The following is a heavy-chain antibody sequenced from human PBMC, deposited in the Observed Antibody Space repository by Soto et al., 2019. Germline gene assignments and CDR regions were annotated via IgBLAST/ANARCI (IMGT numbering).Heavy chain of an antibody. CDR3: ARDQFRGVPDY. CDR2: ISYDGSNK. D-gene: IGHD3-10*01. Sequence: QVQLVESGGGVVQPGRSLRLSCAASGFTFSSYAMHWVRQAPGKGLEWVAVISYDGSNKYYADSVKGRFTISRVNSKNTLYLQMNSLRAEDTAVYYCARDQFRGVPDYWGQGTLVTVSS. V-gene: IGHV3-30-3*01. J-gene: IGHJ4*02. CDR1: GFTFSSYA.